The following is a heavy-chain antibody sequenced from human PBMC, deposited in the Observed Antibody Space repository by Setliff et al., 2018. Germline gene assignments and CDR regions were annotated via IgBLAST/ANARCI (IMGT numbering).Heavy chain of an antibody. CDR2: IYPGDSGT. CDR3: ARQARGYYYDSSGYYRASPGYYYMDV. V-gene: IGHV5-51*01. D-gene: IGHD3-22*01. Sequence: GESLKISCKGSGYSFSSYWIGWVRQMPGKGLEWMGIIYPGDSGTRYSPSFQGQVTISADKSISTAYLQWSSLKASDTAMYYCARQARGYYYDSSGYYRASPGYYYMDVWGKGTTVTSP. J-gene: IGHJ6*03. CDR1: GYSFSSYW.